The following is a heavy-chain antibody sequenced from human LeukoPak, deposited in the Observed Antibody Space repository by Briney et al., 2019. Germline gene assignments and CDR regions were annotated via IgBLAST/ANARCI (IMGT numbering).Heavy chain of an antibody. D-gene: IGHD3-9*01. CDR3: ARGRMYYDILIGYYHYYFYGMDV. Sequence: PSETLSLTCAVYGGSFSGYYWSWIRQPPGKGLEWIGEINHSGSTNYNPSLKSRVTISVDTSKNQFSLKLSSVTAADTAVYYCARGRMYYDILIGYYHYYFYGMDVWGQGTTVTVSS. V-gene: IGHV4-34*01. J-gene: IGHJ6*02. CDR1: GGSFSGYY. CDR2: INHSGST.